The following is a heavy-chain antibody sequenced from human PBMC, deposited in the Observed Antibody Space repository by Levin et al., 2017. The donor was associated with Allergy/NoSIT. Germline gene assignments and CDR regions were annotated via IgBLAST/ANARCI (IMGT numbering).Heavy chain of an antibody. CDR2: VCDGGST. CDR3: SRASYGNHFDY. J-gene: IGHJ4*02. D-gene: IGHD4-17*01. Sequence: SQTLSLTCTVSGGSMRNYCWSWIRQPPGKGLEFLGYVCDGGSTSYNPSLKGRVTISIDTSRNQFSLNLSPVTGADTAVYYCSRASYGNHFDYWGQGTLVAVSS. V-gene: IGHV4-59*01. CDR1: GGSMRNYC.